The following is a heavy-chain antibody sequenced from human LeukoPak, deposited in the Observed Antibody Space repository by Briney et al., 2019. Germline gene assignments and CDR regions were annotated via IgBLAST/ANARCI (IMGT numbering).Heavy chain of an antibody. CDR3: AKGGWGTVLDY. Sequence: PGGSLRLSCAASGFTYSNYAMNWVRQAPGKGLEWVSAITGSGEYTYYADSVKGRFTISRDNSKSTLYLQMNSLRAEDTAVYYCAKGGWGTVLDYWGQGTLVTVSS. V-gene: IGHV3-23*01. J-gene: IGHJ4*02. CDR2: ITGSGEYT. CDR1: GFTYSNYA. D-gene: IGHD7-27*01.